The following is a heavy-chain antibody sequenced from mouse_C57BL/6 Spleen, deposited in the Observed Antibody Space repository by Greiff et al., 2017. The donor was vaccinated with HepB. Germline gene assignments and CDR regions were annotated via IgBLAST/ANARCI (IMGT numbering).Heavy chain of an antibody. J-gene: IGHJ2*01. CDR3: ARGGVHFDY. CDR1: GYAFSSSW. V-gene: IGHV1-82*01. CDR2: IYPGDGDT. Sequence: QVQLKESGPELVKPGASVKISCKASGYAFSSSWMNWVKQRPGKGLEWIGRIYPGDGDTNYNGKFKGKATLTADKSSSTAYMQLSSLTSEDSAVYFCARGGVHFDYWGQGTTLTVSS.